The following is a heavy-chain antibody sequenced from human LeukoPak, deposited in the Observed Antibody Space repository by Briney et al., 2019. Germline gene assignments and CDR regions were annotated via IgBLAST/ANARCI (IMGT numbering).Heavy chain of an antibody. Sequence: ASVKVSCKASGYTFTSYYMHWVRQAPGQGPEWMGIINPSGGSTSYAQKFQGRVTMTRDTSISTAYMELSRLRFDDTAVYYCARNKEGKSLDYWGQGTLVTVSS. V-gene: IGHV1-46*01. CDR3: ARNKEGKSLDY. J-gene: IGHJ4*02. CDR2: INPSGGST. CDR1: GYTFTSYY.